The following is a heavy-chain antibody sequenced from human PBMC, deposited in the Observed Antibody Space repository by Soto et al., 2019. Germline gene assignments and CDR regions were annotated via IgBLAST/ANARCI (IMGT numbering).Heavy chain of an antibody. CDR1: GFTFSGSA. CDR3: TRRDFIVGATAFDY. V-gene: IGHV3-73*01. Sequence: PXGSLKLSCAASGFTFSGSAMHLVRQASGKGLEWVGRIRSKANSYATAYAASVKGRSTISRDDSKNTAYLQMNSLKTEDTAVYYCTRRDFIVGATAFDYWGQGTLVTVSS. CDR2: IRSKANSYAT. D-gene: IGHD1-26*01. J-gene: IGHJ4*02.